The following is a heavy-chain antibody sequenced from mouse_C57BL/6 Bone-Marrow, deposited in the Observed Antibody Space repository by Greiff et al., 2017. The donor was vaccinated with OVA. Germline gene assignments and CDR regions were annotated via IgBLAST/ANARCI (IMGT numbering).Heavy chain of an antibody. CDR2: INPNNGGT. V-gene: IGHV1-22*01. CDR1: GYTFTDYN. Sequence: VQLQQSGPELVKPGASVKMSCKASGYTFTDYNMHWVKQSHGKSLEWIGYINPNNGGTSYNQKFKGKATLTVNKSSSTAYMALRSLTSEDSAVYYCARCGNYYGSSYGFAYWGQGTLVTVSA. J-gene: IGHJ3*01. CDR3: ARCGNYYGSSYGFAY. D-gene: IGHD1-1*01.